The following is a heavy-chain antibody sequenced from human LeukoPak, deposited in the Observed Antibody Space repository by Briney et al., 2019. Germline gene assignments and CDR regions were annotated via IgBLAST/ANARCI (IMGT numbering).Heavy chain of an antibody. CDR3: ARGFGYYDFWSGYSLNWGFDY. D-gene: IGHD3-3*01. Sequence: GGSLRPSCAASGFTFSSYWMHWVRQAPGKGLVWVSRINSDGSSTSYADSVKGRFTISRDNAKNTLYLQMNSLRAEDTAVYYCARGFGYYDFWSGYSLNWGFDYWGQGTLVTVSS. CDR2: INSDGSST. V-gene: IGHV3-74*01. CDR1: GFTFSSYW. J-gene: IGHJ4*02.